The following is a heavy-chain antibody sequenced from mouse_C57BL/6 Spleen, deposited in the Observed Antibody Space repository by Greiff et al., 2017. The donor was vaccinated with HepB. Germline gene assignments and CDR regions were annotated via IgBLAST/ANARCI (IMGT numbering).Heavy chain of an antibody. CDR2: IHPNSGST. D-gene: IGHD2-4*01. J-gene: IGHJ1*03. V-gene: IGHV1-64*01. CDR3: AREGDYHWYFDV. CDR1: GYTFTSYW. Sequence: QVHVKQPGAELVKPGASVKLSCKASGYTFTSYWMHWVKQRPGQGLEWIGMIHPNSGSTNYNEKFKSKATLTVDKSSSTAYMQLSSLTSEDSAVYYCAREGDYHWYFDVWGTGTTVTVSS.